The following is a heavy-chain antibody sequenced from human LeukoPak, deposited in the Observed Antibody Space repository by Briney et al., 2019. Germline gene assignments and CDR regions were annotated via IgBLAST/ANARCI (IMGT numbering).Heavy chain of an antibody. CDR2: IYYSGST. CDR3: ARGASSVDTAMD. V-gene: IGHV4-30-4*01. Sequence: SETLSLTCTVSGGSISSGDYYWSWIRQPPGKGPEWIGYIYYSGSTYYNPSLKSRVTISVDTSKNQFSLKLSSVTAADTAVYYCARGASSVDTAMDWGQGTLVTVSS. J-gene: IGHJ1*01. CDR1: GGSISSGDYY. D-gene: IGHD5-18*01.